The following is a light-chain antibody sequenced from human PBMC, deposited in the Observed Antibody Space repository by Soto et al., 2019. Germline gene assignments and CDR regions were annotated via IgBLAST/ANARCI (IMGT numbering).Light chain of an antibody. CDR3: SSYTSSNTQV. Sequence: QSALTQPASVSGSPGQSITNSCTGASSDFGDYNYVSWYQQHPGKVPKLIIYEVTSRPSGVSNRFSGSKSDNTASLTISGLQAEDEADYYCSSYTSSNTQVFGGGTKVTVL. J-gene: IGLJ2*01. CDR2: EVT. CDR1: SSDFGDYNY. V-gene: IGLV2-14*01.